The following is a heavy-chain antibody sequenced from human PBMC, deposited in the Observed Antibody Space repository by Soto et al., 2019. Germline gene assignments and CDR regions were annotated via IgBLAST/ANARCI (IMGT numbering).Heavy chain of an antibody. Sequence: PSETLSLTCTVSGGSISSSSYYWGWIRQPPGKGLEWIGSIYYSGSTYYNPSLKSRVTISVDTSKNQFSLKLSSVTAADTAVYYCASISRRGSGRREAGYYYDSSGYWQSYYYYGMDVWGQGTTVTVSS. D-gene: IGHD3-22*01. V-gene: IGHV4-39*01. CDR3: ASISRRGSGRREAGYYYDSSGYWQSYYYYGMDV. J-gene: IGHJ6*02. CDR2: IYYSGST. CDR1: GGSISSSSYY.